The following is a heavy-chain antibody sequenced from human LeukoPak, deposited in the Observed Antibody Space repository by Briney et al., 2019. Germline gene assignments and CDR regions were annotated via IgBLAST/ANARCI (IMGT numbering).Heavy chain of an antibody. CDR3: AAGPRDYYYGMDV. Sequence: LAGGSLRLSCAASGFTFSSYAMSWVRQAPGKGLEWVSAISGSGGSTYYADSVKGRFTISRDNSKNTLYLQMNSLRAEDTAVYYCAAGPRDYYYGMDVWGQGTTVTVSS. CDR1: GFTFSSYA. J-gene: IGHJ6*02. CDR2: ISGSGGST. V-gene: IGHV3-23*01.